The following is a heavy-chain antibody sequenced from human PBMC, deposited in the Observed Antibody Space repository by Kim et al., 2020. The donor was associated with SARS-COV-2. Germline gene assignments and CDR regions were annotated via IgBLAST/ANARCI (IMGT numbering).Heavy chain of an antibody. CDR1: GGSISSGGYY. D-gene: IGHD2-2*01. V-gene: IGHV4-31*03. CDR3: ARGLVPSDAFDI. Sequence: SETLSLTCTVSGGSISSGGYYWSWIRQHPGKGLEWIGYIYYSGSTYYNPSLKSRVTISVDTSKNQFSLKLSSVTAADTAVYYCARGLVPSDAFDIWGQGTMVTVSS. CDR2: IYYSGST. J-gene: IGHJ3*02.